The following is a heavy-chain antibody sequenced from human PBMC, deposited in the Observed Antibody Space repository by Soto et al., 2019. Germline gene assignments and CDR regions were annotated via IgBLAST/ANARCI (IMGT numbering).Heavy chain of an antibody. CDR2: ISNSGVDT. CDR1: GLTFSSHA. J-gene: IGHJ4*02. CDR3: AKGRFNFDY. V-gene: IGHV3-23*01. Sequence: GGLLRLSCAASGLTFSSHAMSWVRQAPGKGLEWVSGISNSGVDTFYADSVKGRFTVSSDNSKNTLYLQMNSLRVEDTAVYYCAKGRFNFDYWVQGTLVTVSS.